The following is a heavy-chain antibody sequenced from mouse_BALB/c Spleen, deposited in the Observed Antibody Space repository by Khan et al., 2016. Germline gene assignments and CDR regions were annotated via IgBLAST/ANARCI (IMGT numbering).Heavy chain of an antibody. Sequence: EVQLQESGPGLVKPSQSLSLTCTVTGYSITRDYAWNWIRKFPGNKLEWMGYISYSGITSYNPSLKSRISITRDTSKNKFFLQLISVTTEDTATYYCDYSSYDAGLPYRGQGTLGTVPA. CDR2: ISYSGIT. CDR3: DYSSYDAGLPY. V-gene: IGHV3-2*02. D-gene: IGHD2-12*01. CDR1: GYSITRDYA. J-gene: IGHJ3*01.